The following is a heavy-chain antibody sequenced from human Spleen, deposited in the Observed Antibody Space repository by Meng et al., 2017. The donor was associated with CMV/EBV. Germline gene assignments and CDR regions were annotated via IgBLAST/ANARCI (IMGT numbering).Heavy chain of an antibody. Sequence: ESLKISCAASGFTFSSYSMNWVRQAPGKGLEWVGSMYHSGSPYYNPPLKSRVTMSVDTSKNQLSLKVTSVTAADTAVYHCARQCATYGDLPEYYFDYWGPGTLVTVSS. J-gene: IGHJ4*02. CDR3: ARQCATYGDLPEYYFDY. CDR1: GFTFSSYS. CDR2: MYHSGSP. D-gene: IGHD4-17*01. V-gene: IGHV4-59*04.